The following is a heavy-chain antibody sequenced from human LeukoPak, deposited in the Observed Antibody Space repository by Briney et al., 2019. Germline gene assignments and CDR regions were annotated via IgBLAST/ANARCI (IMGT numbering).Heavy chain of an antibody. CDR1: GFTFSSYS. D-gene: IGHD6-6*01. Sequence: PGGSLRLSCAASGFTFSSYSMNWVRQAPGKGLEWVSSISSSSSYIYYADSVKGRFTISRDNAKNSLYLQMNSLRAEDTVVYYCARVAEVAARPFDYWGQGTLVTVSS. CDR2: ISSSSSYI. CDR3: ARVAEVAARPFDY. J-gene: IGHJ4*02. V-gene: IGHV3-21*01.